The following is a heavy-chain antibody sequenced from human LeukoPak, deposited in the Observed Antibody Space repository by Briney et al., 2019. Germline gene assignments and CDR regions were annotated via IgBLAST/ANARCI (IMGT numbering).Heavy chain of an antibody. V-gene: IGHV4-39*07. CDR2: IYYSGST. Sequence: PSETLSLTCTVSGGSISSSSYYWGWTRQPPGKGLEWIGSIYYSGSTYYNPSLKSRVPISVDTSKNQFSLKLSSVTAADTAVYYCARVSDSSATFDYWGQGTLVTVSS. D-gene: IGHD3-22*01. CDR3: ARVSDSSATFDY. CDR1: GGSISSSSYY. J-gene: IGHJ4*02.